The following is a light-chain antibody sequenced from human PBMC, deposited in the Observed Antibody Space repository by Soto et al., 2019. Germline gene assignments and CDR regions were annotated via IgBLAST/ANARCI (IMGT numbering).Light chain of an antibody. Sequence: SVLTQPASVSGSPGQSITITSTGTSSDVGGYNYVSWYQHHSGKAPKVMIYDVSNRPSGVSNRFSGSKSGNTASLTISGLQGEDEADYYCSAYTSSNTQVFGTGTKVTV. CDR1: SSDVGGYNY. J-gene: IGLJ1*01. V-gene: IGLV2-14*03. CDR2: DVS. CDR3: SAYTSSNTQV.